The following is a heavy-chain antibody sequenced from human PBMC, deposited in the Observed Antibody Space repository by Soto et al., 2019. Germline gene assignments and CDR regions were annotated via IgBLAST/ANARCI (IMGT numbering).Heavy chain of an antibody. J-gene: IGHJ4*02. CDR2: IWYDGSNK. CDR3: ARYCPYYDSSVLDY. D-gene: IGHD3-22*01. Sequence: QVQLVESGGGVVQPGRSLRLSCAASGFTFSSYGMHWVRQAPGKGLEWVAVIWYDGSNKYYADSVKGRFTISRDNSKNTLYLQMNSLRAEDTAVYYCARYCPYYDSSVLDYWGQGTLVTVSS. V-gene: IGHV3-33*01. CDR1: GFTFSSYG.